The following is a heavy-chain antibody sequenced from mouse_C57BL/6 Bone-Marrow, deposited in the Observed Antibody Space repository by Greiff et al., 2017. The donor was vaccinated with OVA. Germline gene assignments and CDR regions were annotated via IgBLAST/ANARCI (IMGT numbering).Heavy chain of an antibody. V-gene: IGHV3-6*01. CDR1: GYSITSGYY. CDR3: TNWRFSY. Sequence: EVKLEESGPGLVKPSQSLSLTCSVPGYSITSGYYWNWIRQFPGNKLEWMGYISYDGSNNYNPSLKNRISITRDTSKNQFFLKLNSVTTEDTATYYCTNWRFSYWGQGTLVTVSA. J-gene: IGHJ3*01. D-gene: IGHD4-1*01. CDR2: ISYDGSN.